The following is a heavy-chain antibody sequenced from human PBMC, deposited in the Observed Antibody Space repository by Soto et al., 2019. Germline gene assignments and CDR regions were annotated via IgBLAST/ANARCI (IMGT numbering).Heavy chain of an antibody. V-gene: IGHV1-2*02. D-gene: IGHD1-26*01. CDR1: GYTFTGSY. CDR2: INPNNGRT. J-gene: IGHJ4*02. CDR3: GGGVGGWELIDY. Sequence: ASVKVSCKASGYTFTGSYMHWVRQAPGQGLEWMGWINPNNGRTNYAQKFQGRVTVTTDTSISTAHMELSRLISDDTAVYYCGGGVGGWELIDYWGQGTLVTVSS.